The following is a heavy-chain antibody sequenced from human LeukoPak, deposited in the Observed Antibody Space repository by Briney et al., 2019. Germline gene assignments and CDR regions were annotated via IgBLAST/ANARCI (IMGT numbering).Heavy chain of an antibody. CDR2: IYYSGST. Sequence: PSETLSLTCTVSGGSFSSSDYYWGWIRQPPGKGLECIGYIYYSGSTNYNPSLKSRVTISVDTSKNQFSLKLSSVTAADTAVYYCARATAGTTLFEGIDYWGQGTLVTVSS. D-gene: IGHD1-1*01. CDR1: GGSFSSSDYY. J-gene: IGHJ4*02. V-gene: IGHV4-61*05. CDR3: ARATAGTTLFEGIDY.